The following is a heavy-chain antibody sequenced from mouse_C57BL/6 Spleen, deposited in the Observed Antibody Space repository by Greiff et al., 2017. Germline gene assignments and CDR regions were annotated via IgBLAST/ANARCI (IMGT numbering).Heavy chain of an antibody. J-gene: IGHJ2*01. CDR3: ARASNFHFDY. CDR1: GFTFSDYY. CDR2: INYDGSST. Sequence: EVKLVESEGGLVQPGSSMKLSCTASGFTFSDYYMAWVRQVPEKGLEWVANINYDGSSTYYLDSLKSRFIISRDNAKNILYLQMSSLKSEDTATYYCARASNFHFDYWGQGTTLTVSS. V-gene: IGHV5-16*01.